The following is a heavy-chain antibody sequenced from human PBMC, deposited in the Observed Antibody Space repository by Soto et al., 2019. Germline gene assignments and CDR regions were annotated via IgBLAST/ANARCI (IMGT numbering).Heavy chain of an antibody. CDR2: IYWDDDK. Sequence: QITLKESGPTLVKPTQTLTLTCTFSGFSLTTRGVGVGWIRQPPGKALECLALIYWDDDKRYSTSLQSRLSITKDTSKNQVVLTMTNVDPVDTATYYCAHIPNYYQYVWFDPWGQGTLVSVSS. CDR3: AHIPNYYQYVWFDP. CDR1: GFSLTTRGVG. J-gene: IGHJ5*02. D-gene: IGHD3-16*01. V-gene: IGHV2-5*02.